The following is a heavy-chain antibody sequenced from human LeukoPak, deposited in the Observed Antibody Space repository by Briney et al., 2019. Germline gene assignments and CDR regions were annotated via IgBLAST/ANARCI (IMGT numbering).Heavy chain of an antibody. Sequence: PGESLKISCKGSGYSFTSYWIGWVRPMPGKGLEWMGIIYPGDSDTRYSPSFQSQVTISADKSISTAYLQWSSLKASDTAMYYCARHGGACSGGSCYFDYWGQGTLVTVSS. V-gene: IGHV5-51*01. CDR1: GYSFTSYW. CDR3: ARHGGACSGGSCYFDY. J-gene: IGHJ4*02. D-gene: IGHD2-15*01. CDR2: IYPGDSDT.